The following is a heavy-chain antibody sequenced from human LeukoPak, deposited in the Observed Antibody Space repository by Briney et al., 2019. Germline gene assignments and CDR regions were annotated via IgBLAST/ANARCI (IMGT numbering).Heavy chain of an antibody. D-gene: IGHD6-19*01. Sequence: ETLSLTCTVSGGSISSNSYYWGWIRQAPGKGLEWVANIKQDGSEKYYVDSVKGRFTISRDNAKNSLYLQMNSLRAEDTATYYCARDGARQINIAVPGGDYWGQGTLVTVSS. CDR2: IKQDGSEK. J-gene: IGHJ4*02. CDR1: GGSISSNSYY. CDR3: ARDGARQINIAVPGGDY. V-gene: IGHV3-7*01.